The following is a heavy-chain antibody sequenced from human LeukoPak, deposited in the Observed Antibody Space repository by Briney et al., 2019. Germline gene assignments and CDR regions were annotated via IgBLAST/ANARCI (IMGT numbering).Heavy chain of an antibody. Sequence: PSETLSLTCAVYGESFIGYYWSRIPQSPGKGLEWIGENHHSENTNYKSSLKSRLTLSVDTSKNQFSLKLRSVTAADTAVYYCARAGGDPSAAGTVDYWGQGTLVTVSS. D-gene: IGHD6-13*01. V-gene: IGHV4-34*01. CDR3: ARAGGDPSAAGTVDY. J-gene: IGHJ4*02. CDR1: GESFIGYY. CDR2: NHHSENT.